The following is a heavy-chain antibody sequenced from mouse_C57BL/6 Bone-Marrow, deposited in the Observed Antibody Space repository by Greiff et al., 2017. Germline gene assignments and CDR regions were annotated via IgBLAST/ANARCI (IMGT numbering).Heavy chain of an antibody. D-gene: IGHD1-1*01. J-gene: IGHJ2*01. CDR2: IYPGDGDT. V-gene: IGHV1-80*01. CDR1: GYAFSSYW. CDR3: AMSGVPYSFGSSYECCFDY. Sequence: QVQLKESGAELVKPGASVKISCKASGYAFSSYWMNWVKQRPGKGLEWIGQIYPGDGDTNYNGKFKGKATLTADKSSSTAYMQLSSLPSENSAVYFCAMSGVPYSFGSSYECCFDYWGQGTTLTVSS.